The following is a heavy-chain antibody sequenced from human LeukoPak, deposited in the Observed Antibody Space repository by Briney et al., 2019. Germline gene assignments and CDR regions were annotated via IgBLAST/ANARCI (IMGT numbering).Heavy chain of an antibody. V-gene: IGHV3-23*01. J-gene: IGHJ4*02. D-gene: IGHD4/OR15-4a*01. Sequence: GGFLRLSCAASGFIFSSYAMTWVRQAPGRGPEWVSGIKASADSTYYADSVKGRFTISRDNSKNTLYLQMNSLRAEDTALYYCARSRYGGNFVFDYWGQGTLVTVSS. CDR2: IKASADST. CDR3: ARSRYGGNFVFDY. CDR1: GFIFSSYA.